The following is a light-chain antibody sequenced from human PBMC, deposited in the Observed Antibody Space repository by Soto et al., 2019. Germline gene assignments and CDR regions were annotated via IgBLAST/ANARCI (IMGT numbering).Light chain of an antibody. CDR2: STT. Sequence: QTVVTQESSLTVSPGETVTLTCASSTGEVTGAYFAGWFQQKPGQAPRALIYSTTNRHSGTPARFSGSLLGGKAALTLSDVQPEDEAVYYCLLYYGYPLGLFGGGTKVTDL. CDR1: TGEVTGAYF. J-gene: IGLJ3*02. CDR3: LLYYGYPLGL. V-gene: IGLV7-43*01.